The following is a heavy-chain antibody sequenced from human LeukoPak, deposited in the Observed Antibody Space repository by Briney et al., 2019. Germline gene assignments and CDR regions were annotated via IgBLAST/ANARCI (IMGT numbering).Heavy chain of an antibody. Sequence: SETLSLTCTVSGYSISSGYYWGWIRQPPGKGLEWIGSIYHSGSTYYNPSLKSRVTISVDTSKNQFSLKLSSVTAADTAVYYCARELRGAYYDFWSGYYSRTIFDYWGQGTLVTVSS. V-gene: IGHV4-38-2*02. D-gene: IGHD3-3*01. CDR1: GYSISSGYY. CDR3: ARELRGAYYDFWSGYYSRTIFDY. CDR2: IYHSGST. J-gene: IGHJ4*02.